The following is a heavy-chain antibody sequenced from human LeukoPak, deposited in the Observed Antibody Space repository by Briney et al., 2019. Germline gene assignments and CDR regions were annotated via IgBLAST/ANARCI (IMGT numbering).Heavy chain of an antibody. CDR3: ASASGAYNRITY. Sequence: GGSLRLSCAASQFTFSSYGMHWVRQAPGKGLEWVAFIRDDGRNTFHADSVKGRFTISRDNSKSTLFLQMNSLRVHDTAVYYCASASGAYNRITYWGQGTQVTVSS. V-gene: IGHV3-30*02. J-gene: IGHJ4*02. CDR2: IRDDGRNT. CDR1: QFTFSSYG. D-gene: IGHD1-14*01.